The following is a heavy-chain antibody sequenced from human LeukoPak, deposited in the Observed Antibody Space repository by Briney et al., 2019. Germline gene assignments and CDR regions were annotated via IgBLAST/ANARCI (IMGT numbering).Heavy chain of an antibody. V-gene: IGHV1-2*02. Sequence: ASVKVSCKASGYTFTGYYMHWVRLAPGQGLEWMGWINPNSGDINYAQKFQGRVTMTRDTSISTSYMELSRLRSDDTAVYYCTTVARLTHDYGDNWGQGTLVTVSS. CDR2: INPNSGDI. CDR1: GYTFTGYY. J-gene: IGHJ4*02. CDR3: TTVARLTHDYGDN.